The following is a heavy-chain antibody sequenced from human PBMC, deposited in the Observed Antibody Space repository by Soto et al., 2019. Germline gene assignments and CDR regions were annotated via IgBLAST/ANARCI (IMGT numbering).Heavy chain of an antibody. V-gene: IGHV1-69*06. Sequence: ASVKVSCKASGGTFSSYAISWVRQAPGQGLEWMGGIIPIFGTANYAQKFQGRVTITADKSTSTAYMELSSLRSEDTAVYYCARDARYDFWSGYQTYYFDYWGQGTLVTVSS. CDR3: ARDARYDFWSGYQTYYFDY. J-gene: IGHJ4*02. D-gene: IGHD3-3*01. CDR2: IIPIFGTA. CDR1: GGTFSSYA.